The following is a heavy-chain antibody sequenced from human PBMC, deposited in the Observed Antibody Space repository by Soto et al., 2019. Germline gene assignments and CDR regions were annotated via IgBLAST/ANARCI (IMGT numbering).Heavy chain of an antibody. D-gene: IGHD3-3*01. Sequence: SETLSLTCTVSVGSIGSGGYYWSWIRQHPGKGLEWIRYIYYSGSTYYNPSLKSRVTISVDTSKNQFSLKLSSVTAADTAVYYCARGVLRFLEWLLHDAFDIWGQGTMVT. CDR3: ARGVLRFLEWLLHDAFDI. J-gene: IGHJ3*02. V-gene: IGHV4-31*03. CDR2: IYYSGST. CDR1: VGSIGSGGYY.